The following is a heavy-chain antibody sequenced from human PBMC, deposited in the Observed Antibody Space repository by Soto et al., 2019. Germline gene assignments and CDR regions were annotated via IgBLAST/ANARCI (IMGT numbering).Heavy chain of an antibody. Sequence: GGSLRLSCAASGFTFSTAWMTWVRQAPGKGLEWVGRIKSKADGETTDYPAPVKGRFTISRDDSKSTLHLQMNSLRTEDTAVYYCIADVPNDVYPFDYWGQGTLVTVSS. D-gene: IGHD1-1*01. V-gene: IGHV3-15*01. CDR2: IKSKADGETT. CDR3: IADVPNDVYPFDY. CDR1: GFTFSTAW. J-gene: IGHJ4*02.